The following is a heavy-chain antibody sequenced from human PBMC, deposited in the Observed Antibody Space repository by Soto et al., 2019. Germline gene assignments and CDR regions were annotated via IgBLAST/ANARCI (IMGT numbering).Heavy chain of an antibody. D-gene: IGHD6-19*01. CDR2: ISAYNGNT. J-gene: IGHJ5*02. CDR1: GYTFKNFA. CDR3: ARYRSVAGTPRLFDA. V-gene: IGHV1-18*01. Sequence: QVQLVQSGAEVKKPGTSVKVSCQASGYTFKNFAMNWVRQAPGQGLEWMGWISAYNGNTNFAQKFQGRVTMTTDTSTNTDYMELRRLTSADTAIYYWARYRSVAGTPRLFDAWGQGYLVTVSS.